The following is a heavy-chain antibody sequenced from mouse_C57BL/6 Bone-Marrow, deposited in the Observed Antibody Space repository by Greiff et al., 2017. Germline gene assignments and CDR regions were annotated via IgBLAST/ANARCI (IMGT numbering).Heavy chain of an antibody. Sequence: QVQLQQPGAELVRPGSSVKLSCKASGYTFTSYWMDWVKQRPGQGLEWIGNIYPSDSETHYNQKFKDKATLTVDKSSSTAYMQLSSLTSEDSAVYYCARSGSSADDPYWYFDGWGTGTTVTVSS. J-gene: IGHJ1*03. V-gene: IGHV1-61*01. CDR3: ARSGSSADDPYWYFDG. CDR2: IYPSDSET. CDR1: GYTFTSYW. D-gene: IGHD1-1*01.